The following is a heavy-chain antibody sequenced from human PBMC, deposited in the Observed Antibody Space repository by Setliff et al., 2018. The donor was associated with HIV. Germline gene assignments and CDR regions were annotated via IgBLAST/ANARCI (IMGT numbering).Heavy chain of an antibody. CDR3: ARNLGYDSRGYHPLGY. J-gene: IGHJ4*02. V-gene: IGHV5-51*01. CDR2: IYPGDSDI. CDR1: GYTFTSYW. Sequence: GESPKISCQGSGYTFTSYWISWVRQMPGKGLELMGIIYPGDSDIRYSPSFQGQVTISADKSISTAYLQWSSLKASDTAIYYCARNLGYDSRGYHPLGYWGQGTLVTVSS. D-gene: IGHD3-22*01.